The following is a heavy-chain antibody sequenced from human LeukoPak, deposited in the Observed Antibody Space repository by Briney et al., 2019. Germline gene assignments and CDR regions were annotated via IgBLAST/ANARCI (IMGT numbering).Heavy chain of an antibody. CDR3: TVHYSDSNY. Sequence: GGSLKLSCAASGFTFSGSAMHWVRQASGKGLEWVGRIRSKANSYATAYAASVKGRFTISRDDSKNTAYLQMNSLKTEDTAVYFGTVHYSDSNYWCQGTLGIVS. CDR1: GFTFSGSA. J-gene: IGHJ4*02. V-gene: IGHV3-73*01. CDR2: IRSKANSYAT. D-gene: IGHD2-15*01.